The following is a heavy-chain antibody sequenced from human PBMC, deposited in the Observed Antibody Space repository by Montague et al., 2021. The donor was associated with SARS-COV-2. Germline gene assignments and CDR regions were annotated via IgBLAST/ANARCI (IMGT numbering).Heavy chain of an antibody. D-gene: IGHD4-17*01. J-gene: IGHJ4*02. Sequence: SETLSLTCTVSGGSISSTTYRWGWIRQPPGKGLEWIGFISYSGPTFYNPSLKSRITMSVDTPKSQFSLNLTSVTAADTAVYYCARHYGSSLDSWGQGILVAVSS. CDR2: ISYSGPT. V-gene: IGHV4-39*01. CDR3: ARHYGSSLDS. CDR1: GGSISSTTYR.